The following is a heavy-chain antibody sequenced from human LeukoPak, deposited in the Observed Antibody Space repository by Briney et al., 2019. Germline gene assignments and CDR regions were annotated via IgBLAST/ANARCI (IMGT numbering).Heavy chain of an antibody. V-gene: IGHV1-24*01. CDR3: ATSPLWLSAALDY. J-gene: IGHJ4*02. CDR2: FDPEDGET. Sequence: ASVKVSCKVSGYTLTELSMHWVRQAPGKGLEWMGGFDPEDGETIYAQKFQGRVTMTEDTSTDTACMELSSLRSEDTAVYYCATSPLWLSAALDYWGQGTLVTVSS. D-gene: IGHD5-18*01. CDR1: GYTLTELS.